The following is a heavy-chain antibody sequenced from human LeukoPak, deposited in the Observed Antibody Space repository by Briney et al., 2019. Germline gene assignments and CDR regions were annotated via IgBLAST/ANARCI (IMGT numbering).Heavy chain of an antibody. D-gene: IGHD6-13*01. J-gene: IGHJ5*02. CDR3: ARGRAAGWCDP. CDR2: ISSSSSTI. CDR1: GFIFSSYS. V-gene: IGHV3-48*01. Sequence: PGGSLRLSCAASGFIFSSYSMNWVRQAPEKGLEWVSYISSSSSTIYYADSVKGRFTISRDNAKNSLYLQMNSLRAEDTAVYYCARGRAAGWCDPWGGGTLVSVSS.